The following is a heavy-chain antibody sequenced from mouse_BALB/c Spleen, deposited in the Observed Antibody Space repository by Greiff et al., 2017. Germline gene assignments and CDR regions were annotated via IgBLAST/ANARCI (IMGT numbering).Heavy chain of an antibody. D-gene: IGHD1-1*01. Sequence: EVQLQQSGTVLARPGASVKMSCKASGYTFTSYWMHWVKQRPGQGLEWIGAIYPGNSDTSYNQKFKGKAKLTAVTSTSTAYMELSSLTNEASAVYYCTRYSTVVAHFDYWGQGTTLTVSS. V-gene: IGHV1-5*01. CDR1: GYTFTSYW. CDR2: IYPGNSDT. J-gene: IGHJ2*01. CDR3: TRYSTVVAHFDY.